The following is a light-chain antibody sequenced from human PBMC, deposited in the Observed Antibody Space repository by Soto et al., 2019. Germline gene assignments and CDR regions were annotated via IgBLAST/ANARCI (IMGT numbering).Light chain of an antibody. CDR3: GSYTSSSTFV. CDR1: SSDVGGYNY. Sequence: QSVLTQPASVSGSPGQSITISCTGTSSDVGGYNYVSWYQQYPGKAPKLMIYEVSNRPSGVSNRFSGSKSGNTASLTISGLQAEDEADYYCGSYTSSSTFVFGTGTKVTAL. J-gene: IGLJ1*01. V-gene: IGLV2-14*01. CDR2: EVS.